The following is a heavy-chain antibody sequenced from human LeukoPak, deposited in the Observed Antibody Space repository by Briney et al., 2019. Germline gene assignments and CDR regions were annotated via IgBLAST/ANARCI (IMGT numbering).Heavy chain of an antibody. V-gene: IGHV4-34*01. J-gene: IGHJ5*02. CDR2: INHSGST. Sequence: PAETLSLTCAVYGGSFSGYYWSWIRQPPGKWLEWIGEINHSGSTNYNPSLKSRVTISVDTSKNQFSLKLSSVTAADTAVYYCARDRARGSGWDWFDPWGQGTLVTVSS. D-gene: IGHD6-19*01. CDR3: ARDRARGSGWDWFDP. CDR1: GGSFSGYY.